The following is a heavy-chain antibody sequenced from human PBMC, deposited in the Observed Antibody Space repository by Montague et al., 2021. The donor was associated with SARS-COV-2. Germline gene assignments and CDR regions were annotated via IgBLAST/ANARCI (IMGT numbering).Heavy chain of an antibody. CDR2: IDWDDDK. J-gene: IGHJ4*02. Sequence: PALGKPIQTLTPTCTFSGFSLNTSGMCVSWIRQPPGKALEWLARIDWDDDKYYSTSLKTRLTISKDTSKNQVVLTMTNMDPVDTATYYCARTYAPSAVAVDYWGQGTLVTVSS. V-gene: IGHV2-70*11. CDR3: ARTYAPSAVAVDY. CDR1: GFSLNTSGMC. D-gene: IGHD6-19*01.